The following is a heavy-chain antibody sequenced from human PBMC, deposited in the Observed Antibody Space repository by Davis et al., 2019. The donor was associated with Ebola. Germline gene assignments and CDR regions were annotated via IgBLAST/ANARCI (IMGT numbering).Heavy chain of an antibody. CDR1: GGTFSSYA. CDR2: IIPIFGTA. J-gene: IGHJ6*02. CDR3: ARENTRYCSSTSCYYYGMDV. V-gene: IGHV1-69*05. D-gene: IGHD2-2*01. Sequence: SVKVSCKASGGTFSSYAISWVRQAPGQGLELMGGIIPIFGTANYAQKLQGRVTMTTDTSTSTAYMELRSLRSDDTAVYYCARENTRYCSSTSCYYYGMDVWGQGTTVTVSS.